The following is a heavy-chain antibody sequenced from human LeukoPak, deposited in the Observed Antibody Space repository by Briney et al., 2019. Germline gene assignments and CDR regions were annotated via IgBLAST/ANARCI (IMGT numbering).Heavy chain of an antibody. J-gene: IGHJ4*02. Sequence: PGGSLRLSCAASGFTFSSYWMSWVRQAPGKGLEWVSAISGSGGSTYYADSMKGRFTISRDNSKNTLYLQMNSLRAEDTAVYYCAKGQYSSSLGSDYWGQGTLVTVSS. CDR2: ISGSGGST. CDR3: AKGQYSSSLGSDY. D-gene: IGHD6-13*01. V-gene: IGHV3-23*01. CDR1: GFTFSSYW.